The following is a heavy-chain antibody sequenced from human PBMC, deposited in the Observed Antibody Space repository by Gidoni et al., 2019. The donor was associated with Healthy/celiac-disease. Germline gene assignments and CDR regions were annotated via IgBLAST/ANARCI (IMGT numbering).Heavy chain of an antibody. D-gene: IGHD6-19*01. CDR3: AKDREQWLPLRYFDL. CDR2: ISYDGSNK. J-gene: IGHJ2*01. Sequence: QVQLVESGGGVVQPGRSLRLSCAASGFTFSSYGMHWVRQAPGKGLEWVAVISYDGSNKYYADSVKGRFTISRDNSKNTLYLQMNSLRAEDTAVYYCAKDREQWLPLRYFDLWGRGTLVTVSS. V-gene: IGHV3-30*18. CDR1: GFTFSSYG.